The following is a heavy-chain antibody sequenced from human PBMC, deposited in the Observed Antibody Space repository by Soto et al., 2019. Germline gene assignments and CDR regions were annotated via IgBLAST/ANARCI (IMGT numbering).Heavy chain of an antibody. CDR2: IYYSGNT. CDR3: ARGIYSTSSFFDS. V-gene: IGHV4-30-4*01. CDR1: GDSISTADYY. D-gene: IGHD6-6*01. Sequence: PSETLSLTCTVSGDSISTADYYWKWIRQPPGKGLEWIGYIYYSGNTYYIPSLKSRVTISVDTSKNQISLKLNSVTAADTAVYYCARGIYSTSSFFDSWGQGTLVTVSS. J-gene: IGHJ4*02.